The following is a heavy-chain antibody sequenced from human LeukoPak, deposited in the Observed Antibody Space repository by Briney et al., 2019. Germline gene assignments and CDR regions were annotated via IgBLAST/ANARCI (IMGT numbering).Heavy chain of an antibody. Sequence: PGGSLRLSCAASVFTFSSYSMNWVRQAPGKGLEWVSSISSSSSYIYYADSVKGRFTISRDNAKNSLYLQMNSLRAEDTAVYYCARIMLSWREFDCWGQGTLVTVSS. CDR3: ARIMLSWREFDC. J-gene: IGHJ4*02. CDR2: ISSSSSYI. V-gene: IGHV3-21*04. CDR1: VFTFSSYS. D-gene: IGHD1-26*01.